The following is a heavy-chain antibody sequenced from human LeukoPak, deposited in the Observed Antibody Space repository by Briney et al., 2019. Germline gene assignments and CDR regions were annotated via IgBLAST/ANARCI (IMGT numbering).Heavy chain of an antibody. CDR2: IYYSGSI. J-gene: IGHJ4*02. CDR1: GGSISSSSYY. Sequence: SETLSLTCTVSGGSISSSSYYWGWIRQPPGKGLEWIGSIYYSGSIYYNPSLKSRVTISVDTSKNQFSLKLSSVTAADTAVYYCARAGDYYDSSSGEYYLDYWGQGTLVTVSS. CDR3: ARAGDYYDSSSGEYYLDY. D-gene: IGHD3-22*01. V-gene: IGHV4-39*07.